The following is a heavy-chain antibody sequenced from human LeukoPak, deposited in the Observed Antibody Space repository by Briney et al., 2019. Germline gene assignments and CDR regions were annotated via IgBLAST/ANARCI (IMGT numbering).Heavy chain of an antibody. Sequence: GGSLRLSCAASGFTFSNYAMNWVRQAPGKGLEWVSGISGSGSSTYYADSVKGRFTISRDNSKNTLYLQMNSLRAEDTAVYYCARESGHNYYDSSGPGWYFDYWGQGTLVTVSS. D-gene: IGHD3-22*01. J-gene: IGHJ4*02. CDR1: GFTFSNYA. CDR3: ARESGHNYYDSSGPGWYFDY. CDR2: ISGSGSST. V-gene: IGHV3-23*01.